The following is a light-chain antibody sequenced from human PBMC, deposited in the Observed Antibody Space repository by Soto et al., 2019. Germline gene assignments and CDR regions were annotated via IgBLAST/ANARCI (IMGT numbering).Light chain of an antibody. J-gene: IGKJ1*01. CDR3: QQYNSYWT. V-gene: IGKV1-5*03. CDR2: GAS. CDR1: QSISSW. Sequence: IHMTQAPSTLSASVLYRFTITFLSSQSISSWLALYQQKPGKAPNLLIYGASSLESGVPSRFSGSGSGTEFTLTISSLQPDDFATYYCQQYNSYWTFGQGTKVDI.